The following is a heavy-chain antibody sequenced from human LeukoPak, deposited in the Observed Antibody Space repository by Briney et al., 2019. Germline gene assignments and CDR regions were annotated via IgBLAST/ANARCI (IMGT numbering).Heavy chain of an antibody. V-gene: IGHV1-8*01. Sequence: ASVKVSCKASGYTFTSYDINWVRQATGQGLEWMGWMNPNSGNTGYAQKFQGRVTMTRNTSISTAYMELSSLRSEDTAVYYCARSPHSDYYYYYMDVWGKGTTVTVSS. CDR2: MNPNSGNT. D-gene: IGHD2-15*01. CDR3: ARSPHSDYYYYYMDV. J-gene: IGHJ6*03. CDR1: GYTFTSYD.